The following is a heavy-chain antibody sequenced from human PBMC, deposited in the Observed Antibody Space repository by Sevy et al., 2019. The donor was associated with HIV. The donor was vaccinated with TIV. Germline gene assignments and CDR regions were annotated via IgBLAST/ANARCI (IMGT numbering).Heavy chain of an antibody. CDR2: VTTDVANT. J-gene: IGHJ4*02. CDR1: GFTFSAYW. CDR3: ARDGGYATPFDS. V-gene: IGHV3-74*01. D-gene: IGHD2-15*01. Sequence: GGSLRLSCAASGFTFSAYWIHWVRQAPGKGLVWVSRVTTDVANTAFAKSVRGRFTISRDNAKNTVYLQMNSLRAEDTAVYYCARDGGYATPFDSWGQGTLVTVSS.